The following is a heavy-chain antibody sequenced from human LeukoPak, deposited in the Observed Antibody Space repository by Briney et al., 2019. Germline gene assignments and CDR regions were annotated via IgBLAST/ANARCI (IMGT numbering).Heavy chain of an antibody. J-gene: IGHJ4*02. CDR1: GYTFTGYY. D-gene: IGHD6-19*01. CDR2: INPNSGGT. V-gene: IGHV1-2*02. CDR3: ARVPVFDSSGWLSKTDY. Sequence: ASVKVSCKASGYTFTGYYMHWVRQAPGQGLEWMGWINPNSGGTNYAQKFQGRVTMTRDTSISTAYMELSRLGSDDTAVYYCARVPVFDSSGWLSKTDYWGQGTLVTVSS.